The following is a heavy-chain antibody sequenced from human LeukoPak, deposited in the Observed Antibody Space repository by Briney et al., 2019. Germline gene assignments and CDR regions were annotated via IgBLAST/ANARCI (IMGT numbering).Heavy chain of an antibody. V-gene: IGHV1-8*01. J-gene: IGHJ4*02. D-gene: IGHD2-8*01. Sequence: ASVKVSCKASGHTFTSHDINWVRQATGLGLEWLGWMSPKSGNTGYAQQFQGRVTMTRDTSISTAYMELSSLRFDDTAVYFCTREKDCADGICYEDWGQGTLVTVSS. CDR2: MSPKSGNT. CDR1: GHTFTSHD. CDR3: TREKDCADGICYED.